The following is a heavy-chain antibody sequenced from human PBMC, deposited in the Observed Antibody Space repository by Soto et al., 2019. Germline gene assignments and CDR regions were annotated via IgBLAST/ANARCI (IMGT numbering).Heavy chain of an antibody. J-gene: IGHJ4*02. Sequence: PSETLSLTCPVYGGSFSGYYWSWIRQPPGNGLDLIGEINHSGSTNYNPSLQSRVTISVDTSKNKFSLKRSSVPQADTAVYNCEIENAHSDSSGHHLDPFDSRGQGTPVTVSS. V-gene: IGHV4-34*01. CDR1: GGSFSGYY. D-gene: IGHD3-22*01. CDR2: INHSGST. CDR3: EIENAHSDSSGHHLDPFDS.